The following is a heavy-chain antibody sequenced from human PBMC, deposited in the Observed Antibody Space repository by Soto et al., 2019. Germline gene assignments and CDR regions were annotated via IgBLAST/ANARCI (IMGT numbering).Heavy chain of an antibody. J-gene: IGHJ5*02. CDR3: ARLWFGELLPNWFDP. Sequence: SETLSLTCTVSDGSISSYYWSWIRQPPGKGLEWIGYIYYSGSTNYNPSLKSRVTISVDTSKNQFSLKLSSVTAADTSVYYCARLWFGELLPNWFDPWGQGTLVTVS. V-gene: IGHV4-59*08. CDR2: IYYSGST. D-gene: IGHD3-10*01. CDR1: DGSISSYY.